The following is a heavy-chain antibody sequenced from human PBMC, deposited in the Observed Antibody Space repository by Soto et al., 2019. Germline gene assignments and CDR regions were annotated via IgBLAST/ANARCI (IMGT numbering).Heavy chain of an antibody. J-gene: IGHJ4*02. V-gene: IGHV4-31*03. D-gene: IGHD1-7*01. CDR2: IYYSGST. Sequence: SETLSLTCTVSGGSISSGGYYWSWIRQHPGKGLEWIGYIYYSGSTYYNPSLKSRVTISVDTSKNQFSLKLSSVTAADTALYYCARAGTGTPNAYYFDYWGQGTLVTVSS. CDR1: GGSISSGGYY. CDR3: ARAGTGTPNAYYFDY.